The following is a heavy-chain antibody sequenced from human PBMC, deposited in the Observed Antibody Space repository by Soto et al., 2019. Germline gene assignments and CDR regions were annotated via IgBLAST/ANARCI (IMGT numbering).Heavy chain of an antibody. V-gene: IGHV4-34*01. D-gene: IGHD6-19*01. CDR2: INHSGST. CDR3: ARARGSGWYGWFGP. CDR1: GGSFSGYY. Sequence: PSETLSLTCAVYGGSFSGYYWSWIRQPPGKGLEWIGEINHSGSTNYNPSLKSRVTISVDTSKNQFSLKLSSVTAADTAVYYCARARGSGWYGWFGPWGQGTLVTVSS. J-gene: IGHJ5*02.